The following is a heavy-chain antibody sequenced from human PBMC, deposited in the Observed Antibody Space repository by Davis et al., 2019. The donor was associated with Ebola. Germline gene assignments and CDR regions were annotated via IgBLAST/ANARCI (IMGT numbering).Heavy chain of an antibody. J-gene: IGHJ3*01. CDR2: IHEDGSSM. CDR3: ARGRRPTYDFLSGQELNAFDF. V-gene: IGHV3-7*01. D-gene: IGHD3-3*01. Sequence: GESLKISCSGSGFTSRSYRMMLVRLAPGKGFDWVANIHEDGSSMYYVDSVKGRFTIPRDKAKNSLYLQMNSLRDEDTAVYYCARGRRPTYDFLSGQELNAFDFWGQGTMVTVSS. CDR1: GFTSRSYR.